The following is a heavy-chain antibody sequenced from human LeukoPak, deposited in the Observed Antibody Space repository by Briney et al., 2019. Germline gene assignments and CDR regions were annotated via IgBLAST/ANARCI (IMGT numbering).Heavy chain of an antibody. V-gene: IGHV4-4*07. CDR3: ARGSVRGAKDY. J-gene: IGHJ4*02. CDR2: VFASGST. CDR1: GGSISSYS. D-gene: IGHD3-10*01. Sequence: SETLSLTCTVSGGSISSYSRSWIRQPAGKGLEWIGRVFASGSTNYSPSLKSRVTMSVDTSTNQFSLRLSSVTAADTAVYYCARGSVRGAKDYWGQGTLVTVSS.